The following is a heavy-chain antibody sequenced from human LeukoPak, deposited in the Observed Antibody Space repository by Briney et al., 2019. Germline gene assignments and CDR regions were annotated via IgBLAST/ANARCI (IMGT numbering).Heavy chain of an antibody. D-gene: IGHD3-16*01. Sequence: ASVKVSCKASGYTFSTYHMNWVGQAPGQGLEWMGTISPSNGNTNYAQSFRGRVTMTRDTSTSTVYMELTSLTSEDTAVDYCVREASGGYFDYWGQGTQVTVSS. CDR3: VREASGGYFDY. CDR2: ISPSNGNT. V-gene: IGHV1-46*01. J-gene: IGHJ4*02. CDR1: GYTFSTYH.